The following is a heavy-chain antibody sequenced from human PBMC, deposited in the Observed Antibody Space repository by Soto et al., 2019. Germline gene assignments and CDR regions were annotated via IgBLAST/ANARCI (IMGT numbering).Heavy chain of an antibody. CDR3: AKNYYASGSYLDY. V-gene: IGHV3-23*01. D-gene: IGHD3-10*01. CDR2: ISSGGRGT. Sequence: GSLRLSCATSGFTFSSYAMSWVRQAPGKGLEWVSSISSGGRGTNYADSVKGRFTISRDNSKNTLFLQMNSLRDEDTAVYYCAKNYYASGSYLDYWGQGTLVTVSS. CDR1: GFTFSSYA. J-gene: IGHJ4*02.